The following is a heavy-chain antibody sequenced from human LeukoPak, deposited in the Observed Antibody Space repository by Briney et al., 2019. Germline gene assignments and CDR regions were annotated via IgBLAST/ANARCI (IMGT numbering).Heavy chain of an antibody. Sequence: PGGSLRLSCGASGLTFSSYAMSWVRQAPGKRLEWVSGISGSGGSTYYADSVKGRFTISRDNSKNTLYLQMNSLRAEDTAVYYCAKSSGYCSSTSCQRFYFDYWGQGTLVTVSS. CDR2: ISGSGGST. V-gene: IGHV3-23*01. CDR3: AKSSGYCSSTSCQRFYFDY. D-gene: IGHD2-2*03. J-gene: IGHJ4*02. CDR1: GLTFSSYA.